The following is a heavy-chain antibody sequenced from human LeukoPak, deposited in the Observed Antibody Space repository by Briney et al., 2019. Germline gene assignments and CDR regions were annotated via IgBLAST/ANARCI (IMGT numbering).Heavy chain of an antibody. CDR1: GYTFTGYY. CDR3: ARNGPYSSSYYYYYYYMDV. J-gene: IGHJ6*03. CDR2: INPNSGGT. V-gene: IGHV1-2*02. D-gene: IGHD6-6*01. Sequence: ASVKVSCKASGYTFTGYYMHWVRQAPGQGLEWMGWINPNSGGTNYAQKFQGRVTMTRDTSISTAYMELSRLRSDDTAVYYCARNGPYSSSYYYYYYYMDVWGKGTTVTVSS.